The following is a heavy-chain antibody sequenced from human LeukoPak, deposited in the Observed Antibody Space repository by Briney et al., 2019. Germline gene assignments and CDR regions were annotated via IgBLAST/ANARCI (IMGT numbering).Heavy chain of an antibody. Sequence: ASVKVSCKASGGTFSSYTISWMRQAPGQGLEWIGRIIPILGIANYAQKFQGRVTITADKSTSTAYMELSSLRSEDTAVYYCARARSCGGDCYSDDYWGQGTLVTVSS. J-gene: IGHJ4*02. D-gene: IGHD2-21*02. CDR1: GGTFSSYT. CDR2: IIPILGIA. CDR3: ARARSCGGDCYSDDY. V-gene: IGHV1-69*02.